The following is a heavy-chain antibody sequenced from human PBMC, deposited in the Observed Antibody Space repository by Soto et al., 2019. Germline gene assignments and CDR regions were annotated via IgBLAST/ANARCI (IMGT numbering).Heavy chain of an antibody. CDR3: ARDILSSSWTNPVSYYYMDV. Sequence: GGSLRLSCAASGFTFSSYSMNWVRQAPGKGLEWVSSISSSSSYIYYADSMKGRFTISRDNAKNSLYLQMNSLRAEDTAVYYCARDILSSSWTNPVSYYYMDVWGKGTTVTVSS. D-gene: IGHD6-13*01. V-gene: IGHV3-21*01. CDR1: GFTFSSYS. J-gene: IGHJ6*03. CDR2: ISSSSSYI.